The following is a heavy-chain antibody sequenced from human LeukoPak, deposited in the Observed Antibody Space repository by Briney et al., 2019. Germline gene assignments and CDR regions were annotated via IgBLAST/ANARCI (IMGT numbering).Heavy chain of an antibody. V-gene: IGHV4-38-2*02. CDR1: GFSISSGYY. D-gene: IGHD2-21*02. J-gene: IGHJ2*01. Sequence: PSETLSLTCAVSGFSISSGYYWGWIRQPPGKGLEYIGSIYRSGNTYYNPSLKSRVTISVDTSKNQFFLKLSSVTAADTAVYYCARDWVVTSYWYFDLWGRGTLATVSS. CDR2: IYRSGNT. CDR3: ARDWVVTSYWYFDL.